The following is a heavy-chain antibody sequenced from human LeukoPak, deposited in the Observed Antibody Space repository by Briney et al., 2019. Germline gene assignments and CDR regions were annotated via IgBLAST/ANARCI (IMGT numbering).Heavy chain of an antibody. D-gene: IGHD4-23*01. CDR1: GGPITTSNYY. CDR3: ARNYGADSGY. Sequence: PSETLSLTCTLSGGPITTSNYYWACIRQSPGKGLEWIGSIYFSGSTYYNPSLKSRVSMSVDTSKNQFSLKVTSVTDADTGVYYCARNYGADSGYWGQGTLVTVSS. CDR2: IYFSGST. J-gene: IGHJ4*02. V-gene: IGHV4-39*01.